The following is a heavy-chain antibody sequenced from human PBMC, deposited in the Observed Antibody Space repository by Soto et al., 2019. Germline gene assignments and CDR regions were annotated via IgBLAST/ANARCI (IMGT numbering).Heavy chain of an antibody. CDR3: ARDRAYDSSGFYYYYGMDV. CDR1: VFTVSSNY. CDR2: IYSGGST. Sequence: WGSLRISCASSVFTVSSNYMSWVRQAPGRGLEWVSVIYSGGSTYYADSVKGRFTISRDNSKNTLYLQMNSLRAEDTAVYYCARDRAYDSSGFYYYYGMDVWGQGTPVTVSS. D-gene: IGHD3-22*01. J-gene: IGHJ6*01. V-gene: IGHV3-53*01.